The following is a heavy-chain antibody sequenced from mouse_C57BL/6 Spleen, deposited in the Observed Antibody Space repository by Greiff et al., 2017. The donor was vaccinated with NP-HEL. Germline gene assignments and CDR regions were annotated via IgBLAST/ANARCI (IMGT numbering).Heavy chain of an antibody. CDR2: IYPGDGDT. Sequence: VQLQQSGPELVKPGASVKISCKASGYAFSSSWMNWVKQRPGKGLEWIGRIYPGDGDTNYNGKFKGKATLTADKSSSTAYMQLSSLTSEDSAVYFCAKGSYYYGSSWFDYWGQGTTLTVSS. CDR3: AKGSYYYGSSWFDY. V-gene: IGHV1-82*01. D-gene: IGHD1-1*01. J-gene: IGHJ2*01. CDR1: GYAFSSSW.